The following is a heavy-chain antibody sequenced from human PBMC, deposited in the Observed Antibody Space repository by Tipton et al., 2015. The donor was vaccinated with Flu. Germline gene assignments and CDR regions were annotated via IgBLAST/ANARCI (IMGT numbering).Heavy chain of an antibody. V-gene: IGHV4-39*07. CDR3: ARDPSHRCYYDILTGYQVGFLNLTWYFDL. Sequence: LRLSCTVSGGSISSSSYYWGWIRQPPGKGLEWIGSIYYSGSTYYNPSLKSRVTISVDTSKNQFSLKLSSVTAADTAVYYCARDPSHRCYYDILTGYQVGFLNLTWYFDLWGRGTLVTVSS. CDR2: IYYSGST. CDR1: GGSISSSSYY. J-gene: IGHJ2*01. D-gene: IGHD3-9*01.